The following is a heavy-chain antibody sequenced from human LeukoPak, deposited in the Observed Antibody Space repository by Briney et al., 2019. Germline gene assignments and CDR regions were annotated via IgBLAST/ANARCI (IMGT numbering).Heavy chain of an antibody. Sequence: ASVKVSCKASGYTFTGYYVHWVRQAPGQGLGWMAWINTDSGVANYAQKFQGRVTLTRDKSTTTAYMELNSLRSDDTALYYCARDWDPITGTTRWFDPWGQGTLVTVSS. CDR2: INTDSGVA. CDR1: GYTFTGYY. D-gene: IGHD1-7*01. CDR3: ARDWDPITGTTRWFDP. V-gene: IGHV1-2*02. J-gene: IGHJ5*02.